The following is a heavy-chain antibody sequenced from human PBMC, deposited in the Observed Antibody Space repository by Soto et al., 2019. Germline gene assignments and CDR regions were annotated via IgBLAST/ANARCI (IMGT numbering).Heavy chain of an antibody. Sequence: GSLRLSCAASGFTFSSYAMSWVRQAPGKGLEWVSAISGSGGSTYYADSVKGRFTISRDNSKNTLYLQMNSLRAEDTAVYYCAKKGDSSSWAHYFDYWGQGTLVTVSS. D-gene: IGHD6-13*01. J-gene: IGHJ4*02. V-gene: IGHV3-23*01. CDR2: ISGSGGST. CDR3: AKKGDSSSWAHYFDY. CDR1: GFTFSSYA.